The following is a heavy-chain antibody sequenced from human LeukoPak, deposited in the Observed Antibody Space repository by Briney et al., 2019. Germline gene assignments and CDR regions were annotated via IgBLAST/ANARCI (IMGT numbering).Heavy chain of an antibody. CDR1: GGSISSSSYY. Sequence: SETLSLTCTVSGGSISSSSYYWGWIRQPPGKGLEWIGSICYSGSTYYNPSLKSRVTISVDTSKNQFSLKLSSVTAADTAVYYCARAGTAGGYYFDYWGQGTLVTVSS. CDR3: ARAGTAGGYYFDY. CDR2: ICYSGST. V-gene: IGHV4-39*01. J-gene: IGHJ4*02. D-gene: IGHD3-16*01.